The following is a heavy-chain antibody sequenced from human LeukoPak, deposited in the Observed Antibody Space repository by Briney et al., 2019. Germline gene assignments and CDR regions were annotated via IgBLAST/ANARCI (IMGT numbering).Heavy chain of an antibody. D-gene: IGHD1-26*01. Sequence: SETLSLTCTVSGYSISNGYYWGWIRQPPGKGLEFIGSVYHGGNTYYKASLKSRVTISLDTSKDQFSLRLSSVTAADTAVYYCARSYSGSFLYWGQGSLVTVSS. V-gene: IGHV4-38-2*02. CDR2: VYHGGNT. J-gene: IGHJ1*01. CDR3: ARSYSGSFLY. CDR1: GYSISNGYY.